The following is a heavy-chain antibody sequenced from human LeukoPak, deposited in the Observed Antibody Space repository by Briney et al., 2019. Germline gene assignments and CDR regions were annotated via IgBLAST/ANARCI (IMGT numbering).Heavy chain of an antibody. CDR3: VRLWLRWGIDY. J-gene: IGHJ4*02. CDR1: GASTNTDSYF. Sequence: SETLSLTCAVSGASTNTDSYFWGWLRQPPGKGLEWVGSGYYAGSGSHYNPSLKSRVTISVDTSRNRYSLKLHSVTTADTAVYYCVRLWLRWGIDYWGQGSLVTVSS. CDR2: GYYAGSGS. D-gene: IGHD5-12*01. V-gene: IGHV4-39*01.